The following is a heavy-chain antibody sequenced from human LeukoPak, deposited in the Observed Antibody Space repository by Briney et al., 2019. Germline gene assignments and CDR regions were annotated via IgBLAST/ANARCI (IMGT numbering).Heavy chain of an antibody. CDR2: ISWNSGSI. J-gene: IGHJ4*02. Sequence: GGSLRLSCAASGFTFDDYAMHWVRQAPGKGLEWVSGISWNSGSIGYADSVKGRFTISRDNAKNSLYLQMNSLRAEDTALYYCAREANLTYYYDSSGFCDWGQGTLVTVSS. CDR1: GFTFDDYA. D-gene: IGHD3-22*01. V-gene: IGHV3-9*01. CDR3: AREANLTYYYDSSGFCD.